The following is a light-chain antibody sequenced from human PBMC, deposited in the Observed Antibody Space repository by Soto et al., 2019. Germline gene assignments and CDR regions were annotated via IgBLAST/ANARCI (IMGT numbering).Light chain of an antibody. V-gene: IGLV2-14*01. CDR2: HVT. Sequence: QSALTQPASVSGSLGQSITISCSGTSSDVGAYNYVSWYQQYPGKAPKLMIYHVTDRPSGVSNRFSGSKSGNTASLTISGLQAEDEADSYCCSYSTRNTFVFGPGTKVTVL. CDR1: SSDVGAYNY. J-gene: IGLJ1*01. CDR3: CSYSTRNTFV.